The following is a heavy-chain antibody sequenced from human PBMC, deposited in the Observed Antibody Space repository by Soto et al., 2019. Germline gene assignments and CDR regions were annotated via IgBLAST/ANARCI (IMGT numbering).Heavy chain of an antibody. D-gene: IGHD6-13*01. CDR3: ARGRKDYSSSWYVD. V-gene: IGHV4-34*01. CDR2: INRSGST. CDR1: GGSFSGYY. J-gene: IGHJ4*02. Sequence: SETLSLTCAVYGGSFSGYYWSWIRQPPGKGLEWIGEINRSGSTNYNPSLKSRVTISVDTSKNQFSLKLSSVTAADTAVYYCARGRKDYSSSWYVDWGQGTLVTVSS.